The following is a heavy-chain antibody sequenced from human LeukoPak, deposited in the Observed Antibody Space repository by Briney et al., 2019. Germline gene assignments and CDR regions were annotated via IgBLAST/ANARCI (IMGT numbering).Heavy chain of an antibody. V-gene: IGHV4-59*01. CDR1: GGSISSYY. CDR2: IYYSGST. D-gene: IGHD2-15*01. CDR3: ARARSIYCSGGSCYRESVAGAFDI. Sequence: SETLSLTCTVSGGSISSYYWSWIRQPPGKGLEWIGYIYYSGSTNYNPSLKSRVTISVDTSKNQFSLKLSSVTAADTAVYYCARARSIYCSGGSCYRESVAGAFDIWGQGTMVTVSS. J-gene: IGHJ3*02.